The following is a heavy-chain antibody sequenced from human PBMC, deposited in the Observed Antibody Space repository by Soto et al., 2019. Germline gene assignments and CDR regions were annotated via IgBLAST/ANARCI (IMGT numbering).Heavy chain of an antibody. CDR3: ARGPSVVVITTYYWYFDL. D-gene: IGHD3-22*01. CDR1: GGSFSGYY. CDR2: INHSGST. Sequence: QVQLQQWGAGLLKPSETLSLTCAVYGGSFSGYYWSWIRQPPGKGLEWIGEINHSGSTNYNPSLKSRVTISVDTSKNQFSLKLSSVTAADTAVYYCARGPSVVVITTYYWYFDLWGRGTLVTVSS. V-gene: IGHV4-34*01. J-gene: IGHJ2*01.